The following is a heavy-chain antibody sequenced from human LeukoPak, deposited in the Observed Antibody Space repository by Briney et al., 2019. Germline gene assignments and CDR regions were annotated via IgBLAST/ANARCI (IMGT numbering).Heavy chain of an antibody. J-gene: IGHJ4*02. CDR3: ARDGYSSGWVKYYFDY. V-gene: IGHV1-3*01. Sequence: ASVKVSCTASGGTFSSYAISWVRQAPGQRLEWMGWINAGNGNTKYSQKFQGRVTITRDTSASTAYMELSSLRSEDTAVYYCARDGYSSGWVKYYFDYWGQGTLVTVTS. D-gene: IGHD6-19*01. CDR2: INAGNGNT. CDR1: GGTFSSYA.